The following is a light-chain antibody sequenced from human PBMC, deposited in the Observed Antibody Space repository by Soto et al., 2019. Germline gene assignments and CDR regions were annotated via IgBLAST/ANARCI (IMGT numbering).Light chain of an antibody. CDR3: QLYNSYAWT. CDR2: KAS. V-gene: IGKV1-5*03. CDR1: QSISSW. Sequence: DIQMTQSPSTLSASVGDRVTITCRASQSISSWLAWYQQKPGKAPKLLIYKASSLESGVPSRFSGNGSGTELTLTIISLQPDDFATYYCQLYNSYAWTFGQGTKVEIK. J-gene: IGKJ1*01.